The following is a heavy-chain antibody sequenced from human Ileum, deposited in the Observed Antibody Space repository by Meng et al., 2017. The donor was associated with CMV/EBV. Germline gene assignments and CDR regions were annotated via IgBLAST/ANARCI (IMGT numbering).Heavy chain of an antibody. Sequence: LRLSCADSGFTVTNAWMSWVRQAPGKGLEWVGRIKSKTDGGTIDYTAPVKGRFTIARDESQNTLSLQMNSLKTEDTAVYYCTTDRFTWGQGTLVTVSS. D-gene: IGHD3-10*01. CDR1: GFTVTNAW. CDR2: IKSKTDGGTI. CDR3: TTDRFT. J-gene: IGHJ4*02. V-gene: IGHV3-15*01.